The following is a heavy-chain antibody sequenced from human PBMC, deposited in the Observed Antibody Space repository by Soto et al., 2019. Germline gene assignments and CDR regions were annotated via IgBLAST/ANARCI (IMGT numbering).Heavy chain of an antibody. CDR3: ARHSTVTRWFDWFDP. Sequence: QLQLQESGPGLVKPSETLSLICLVSGGSISSSSYYWGWIRQPPGEGLEWLGSIYYSGSTYYNPSLKSRVTISVDTSNNQFSLKLNSVTAADTAVYYCARHSTVTRWFDWFDPWGQGTLVTVSS. V-gene: IGHV4-39*01. J-gene: IGHJ5*02. CDR2: IYYSGST. D-gene: IGHD4-17*01. CDR1: GGSISSSSYY.